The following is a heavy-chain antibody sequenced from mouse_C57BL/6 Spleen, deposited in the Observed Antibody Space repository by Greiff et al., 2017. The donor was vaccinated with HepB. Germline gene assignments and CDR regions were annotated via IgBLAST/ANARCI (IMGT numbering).Heavy chain of an antibody. J-gene: IGHJ4*01. CDR1: GYTFTSYG. D-gene: IGHD1-1*01. Sequence: VQGVESGAELARPGASVKLSCKASGYTFTSYGISWVKQRTGQGLEWIGEIYPRSGNTYYNEKFKGKATLTADKSSSTAYMELRSLTSEDSAVYFCARREDYYGSSESMDYWGQGTSVTVSS. V-gene: IGHV1-81*01. CDR3: ARREDYYGSSESMDY. CDR2: IYPRSGNT.